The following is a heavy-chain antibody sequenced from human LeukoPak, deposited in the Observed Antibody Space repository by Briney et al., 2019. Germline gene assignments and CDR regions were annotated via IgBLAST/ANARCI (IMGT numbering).Heavy chain of an antibody. CDR1: GYSFTSYW. V-gene: IGHV5-51*01. D-gene: IGHD5-24*01. J-gene: IGHJ5*02. CDR3: ARVEMATIMSDP. Sequence: GGSLKIFWKGSGYSFTSYWIGWVRQMPGKGREGMGIIYPGDSDTRYRPSFQGQLTISADKSISTAYLQWSSLKASDTAMYYCARVEMATIMSDPWGQGTLVTVSS. CDR2: IYPGDSDT.